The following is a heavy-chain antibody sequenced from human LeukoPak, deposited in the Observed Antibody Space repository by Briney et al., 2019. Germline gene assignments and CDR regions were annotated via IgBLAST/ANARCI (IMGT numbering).Heavy chain of an antibody. CDR2: IKQDGSEK. D-gene: IGHD3-22*01. V-gene: IGHV3-7*03. CDR3: AREYYDSSGYLKYYYYGMDV. Sequence: GGSLRLSCAASGFTFSSYWMSWVRQAPGKGLEWVANIKQDGSEKYYVDSVKGRFTISRDNAKNSLYLQMNSLRAEDTAMYYCAREYYDSSGYLKYYYYGMDVWGQGTTVTVSS. J-gene: IGHJ6*02. CDR1: GFTFSSYW.